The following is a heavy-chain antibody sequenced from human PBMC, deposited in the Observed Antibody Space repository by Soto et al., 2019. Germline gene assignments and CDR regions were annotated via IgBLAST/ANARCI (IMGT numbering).Heavy chain of an antibody. D-gene: IGHD3-22*01. CDR1: GLTFIHYA. Sequence: GGSLRLSCAASGLTFIHYAMSWVRPAPGKGLEWVSGISGSGGSTHYADSVKGRFNLSRDNSKNTLYLQMNSLRAEDTAVYYCAKDPYYYESSGSSDWFEPWGQGTLVTVSS. CDR3: AKDPYYYESSGSSDWFEP. V-gene: IGHV3-23*01. CDR2: ISGSGGST. J-gene: IGHJ5*02.